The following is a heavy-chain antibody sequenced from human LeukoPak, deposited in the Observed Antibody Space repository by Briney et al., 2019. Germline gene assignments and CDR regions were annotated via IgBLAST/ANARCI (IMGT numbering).Heavy chain of an antibody. CDR1: GGSISSGGYA. D-gene: IGHD2-2*01. CDR3: ARESYCSSTSCYFDY. V-gene: IGHV4-30-2*01. CDR2: IYHSGST. J-gene: IGHJ4*02. Sequence: PSETLSLTCAVSGGSISSGGYAWSWIRQPPGKGLEWIGYIYHSGSTYYNPSLKSRVTISVDRSKNQFSLKLSSVTAADTAVYYCARESYCSSTSCYFDYWGQGTLVTVSS.